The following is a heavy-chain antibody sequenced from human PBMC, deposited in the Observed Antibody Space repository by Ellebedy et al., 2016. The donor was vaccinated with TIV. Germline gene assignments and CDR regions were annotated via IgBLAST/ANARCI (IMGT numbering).Heavy chain of an antibody. CDR2: IYSDGTT. V-gene: IGHV3-53*01. D-gene: IGHD5-18*01. Sequence: PGGSLRLSCAASGFTVSSSYMTRVRQAPGKGLEWVSLIYSDGTTYLADSVKGRFTVSRDSSETTLYLQMNSLRAEDTAIYYCARNLGYNYAYDYWGQGTLVTVST. CDR1: GFTVSSSY. J-gene: IGHJ4*02. CDR3: ARNLGYNYAYDY.